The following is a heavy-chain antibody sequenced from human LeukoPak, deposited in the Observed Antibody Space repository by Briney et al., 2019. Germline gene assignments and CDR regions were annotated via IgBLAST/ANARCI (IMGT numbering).Heavy chain of an antibody. D-gene: IGHD5-12*01. CDR2: TYYRSKWYN. J-gene: IGHJ4*02. Sequence: SRTLSLTCAIAGDSVSSNSAAWNWIRQSPSRGIEWMGRTYYRSKWYNDYAVSVKSRITINPDTSKNQFSLQLNSVTPEDTAVYYCARNSGYDYHFDYWGQGTLVTVSS. CDR3: ARNSGYDYHFDY. CDR1: GDSVSSNSAA. V-gene: IGHV6-1*01.